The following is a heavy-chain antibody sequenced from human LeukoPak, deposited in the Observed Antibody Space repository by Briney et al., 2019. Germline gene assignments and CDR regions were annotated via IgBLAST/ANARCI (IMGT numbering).Heavy chain of an antibody. D-gene: IGHD6-25*01. J-gene: IGHJ4*02. V-gene: IGHV3-7*04. Sequence: SLINSCAAPPSPFSTGWISSVRQPRKGGMQWQINIKPAGSEQKYVDCMNGRFTISIDNASNALYLQMNSLRAEDTAVYYCAREDDSTGYRDLDYWGQGTLVTVSS. CDR1: PSPFSTGW. CDR2: IKPAGSEQ. CDR3: AREDDSTGYRDLDY.